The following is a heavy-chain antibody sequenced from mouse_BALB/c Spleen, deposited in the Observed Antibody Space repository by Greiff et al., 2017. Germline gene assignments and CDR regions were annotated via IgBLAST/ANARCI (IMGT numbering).Heavy chain of an antibody. D-gene: IGHD2-4*01. Sequence: QVQLQQPGAELVKPGASVKLSCKASGYTFTSYWMHWVKQRPGQGLEWIGEINPSNGRTNYNEKFKSKATLTVDKSSSTAYMQLSSLTSEDSAVYYCASTMITTNAMDYWGQGTSVTVSS. CDR2: INPSNGRT. J-gene: IGHJ4*01. CDR1: GYTFTSYW. CDR3: ASTMITTNAMDY. V-gene: IGHV1S81*02.